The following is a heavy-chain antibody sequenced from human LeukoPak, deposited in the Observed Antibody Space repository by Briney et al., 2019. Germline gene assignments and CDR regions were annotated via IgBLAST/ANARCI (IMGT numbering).Heavy chain of an antibody. V-gene: IGHV3-48*03. J-gene: IGHJ4*02. CDR3: AKDQIGYNKSIDS. CDR1: GFTFSSYE. CDR2: ISSSGSTI. D-gene: IGHD5-24*01. Sequence: PGGSLRLSCAASGFTFSSYEMNWVRQAPGKGLEWVSYISSSGSTIYYADSVKGRFTISRDNAKNTMYLQMRSLRAEDTAVYYCAKDQIGYNKSIDSWGQGTLVTVSS.